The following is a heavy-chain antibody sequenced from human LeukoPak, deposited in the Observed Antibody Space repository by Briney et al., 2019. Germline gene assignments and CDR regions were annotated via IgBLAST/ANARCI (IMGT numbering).Heavy chain of an antibody. D-gene: IGHD2-15*01. V-gene: IGHV3-13*04. CDR3: ARGADTHFDY. CDR2: IGTAGDT. Sequence: PGGSLRLSYAASGFTFSNYDMHWVRQATGKGLEWVSAIGTAGDTYYQGSVRGRFTMSRENAKNSLYLQMNSLTAGDTAVYYCARGADTHFDYWGQGILVTVSS. CDR1: GFTFSNYD. J-gene: IGHJ4*02.